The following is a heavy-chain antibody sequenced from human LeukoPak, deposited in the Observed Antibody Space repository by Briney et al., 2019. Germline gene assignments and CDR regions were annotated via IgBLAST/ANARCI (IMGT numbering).Heavy chain of an antibody. D-gene: IGHD2-2*01. V-gene: IGHV3-33*01. J-gene: IGHJ4*02. CDR3: ARGRYCSSTSCSDYFDY. Sequence: GRSLRLSCAASGFTFSSYGMHWVRQAPGKGLEWVAVIWYDGSNKYYADSVKGRFTISRDNSKNTLYLQMNSLRAEDTAVYYCARGRYCSSTSCSDYFDYWGLGTLVTVSS. CDR2: IWYDGSNK. CDR1: GFTFSSYG.